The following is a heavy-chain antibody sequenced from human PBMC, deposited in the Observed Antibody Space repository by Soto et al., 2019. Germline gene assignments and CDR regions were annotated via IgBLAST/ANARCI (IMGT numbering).Heavy chain of an antibody. J-gene: IGHJ4*02. CDR2: INPSGGST. CDR1: GYTFTSYY. Sequence: QVQLVQSGAEVKKPGASVKVSCKASGYTFTSYYMHWVRQAPGQGLEWMGIINPSGGSTSYAQKFQVRVTMSRDTSTSTVYMELSSLRSEDTAVYYCRLEGYCSGGSCYTYEIYFDYWGQGTLVTVSS. V-gene: IGHV1-46*01. CDR3: RLEGYCSGGSCYTYEIYFDY. D-gene: IGHD2-15*01.